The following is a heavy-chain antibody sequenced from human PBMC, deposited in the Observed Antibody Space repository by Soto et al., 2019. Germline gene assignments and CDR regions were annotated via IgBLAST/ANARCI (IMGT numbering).Heavy chain of an antibody. J-gene: IGHJ1*01. CDR3: ASPSLAAAGDQEYFQH. CDR2: IYYSGST. CDR1: GGSISSSSYY. Sequence: QLQLQESGPGLVKPSETLSLTCTVSGGSISSSSYYWGWIRQPPGKGLEWIGSIYYSGSTYYNPSLKSRVTISVDTSKNQFSLKLSSVTAADTAVYYCASPSLAAAGDQEYFQHWGQGTLVTVSS. V-gene: IGHV4-39*01. D-gene: IGHD6-13*01.